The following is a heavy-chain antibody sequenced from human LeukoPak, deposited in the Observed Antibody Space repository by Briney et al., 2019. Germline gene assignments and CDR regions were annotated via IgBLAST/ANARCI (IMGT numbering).Heavy chain of an antibody. Sequence: GESLKISCKGSGYSFTSYWIGWVRQMPGKGLEWMGIIYPGDSDTRYSPSFQGQVTISADKSISTAYLQRSSLKASDTAMYYCARHVAVAGNDYRGQGTLVTVSS. V-gene: IGHV5-51*01. J-gene: IGHJ4*02. CDR1: GYSFTSYW. D-gene: IGHD6-19*01. CDR3: ARHVAVAGNDY. CDR2: IYPGDSDT.